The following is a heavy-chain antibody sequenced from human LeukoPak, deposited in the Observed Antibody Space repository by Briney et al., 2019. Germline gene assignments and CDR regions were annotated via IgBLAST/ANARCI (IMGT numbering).Heavy chain of an antibody. J-gene: IGHJ4*02. D-gene: IGHD3-10*01. V-gene: IGHV3-74*03. CDR2: INGDGSTT. CDR3: ARDYAGSPDY. CDR1: GFTFSTYW. Sequence: GGSLRLSCTASGFTFSTYWINWVRQSPGKGLVWVALINGDGSTTTHADSVKGRFTISGDNAKNTAYLQMNSLRDEDTAVYFCARDYAGSPDYWGQGTLVTVSA.